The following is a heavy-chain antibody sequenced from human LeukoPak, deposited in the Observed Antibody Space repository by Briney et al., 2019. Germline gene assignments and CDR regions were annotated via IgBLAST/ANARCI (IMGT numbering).Heavy chain of an antibody. CDR2: ISGSGGST. J-gene: IGHJ3*02. D-gene: IGHD2-2*01. CDR3: ARDPVVVPAARDAFDI. CDR1: GFTFSSYA. V-gene: IGHV3-23*01. Sequence: QPGGSLRLSCAASGFTFSSYAMSWVRQAPGKGLEWVSAISGSGGSTYCADSVKGRFTISRDNAKNSLYLQMNSLRAEDTAVYYCARDPVVVPAARDAFDIWGQGTMVTVSS.